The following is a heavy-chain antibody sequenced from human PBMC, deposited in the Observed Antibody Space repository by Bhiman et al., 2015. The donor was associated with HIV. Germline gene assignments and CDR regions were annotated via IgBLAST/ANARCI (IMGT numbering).Heavy chain of an antibody. CDR3: ARDPEWFTIQSIDY. J-gene: IGHJ4*02. V-gene: IGHV3-30-3*01. CDR1: GFTFRDYV. D-gene: IGHD3-3*01. Sequence: QVQLVESGGGVVQPGRSLRLSCVVSGFTFRDYVMHWVRQAPGKGLEWVAVISYDGNNRYYADSVKGRFTISRDNSRNTLNLQMNNLRPEDTAVYFCARDPEWFTIQSIDYWGQGTLVTVSS. CDR2: ISYDGNNR.